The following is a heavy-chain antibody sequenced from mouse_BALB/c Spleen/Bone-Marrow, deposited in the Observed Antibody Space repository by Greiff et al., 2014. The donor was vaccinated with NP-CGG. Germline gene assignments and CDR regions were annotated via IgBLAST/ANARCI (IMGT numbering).Heavy chain of an antibody. CDR3: ARAAYYRYDEGAWFAY. CDR1: GYTFTSYT. V-gene: IGHV1-4*01. D-gene: IGHD2-14*01. CDR2: INPSSGYT. Sequence: VQLQQSGAELARPGASVKMSCKASGYTFTSYTMHWVKQRPGRGLEWTGYINPSSGYTNYNQKFKDKATLTADKSSSTAYMQLSSLTSEDSAVYYCARAAYYRYDEGAWFAYWGQGTLVTVSA. J-gene: IGHJ3*01.